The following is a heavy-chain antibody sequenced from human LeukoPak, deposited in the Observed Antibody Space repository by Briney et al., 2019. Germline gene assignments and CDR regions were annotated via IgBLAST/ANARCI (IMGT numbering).Heavy chain of an antibody. CDR2: ISAYNGYT. D-gene: IGHD2-15*01. CDR3: ARLYSKRPFDC. CDR1: GYTFTNYG. Sequence: SSVNVSCKASGYTFTNYGITWVRQAPGQGLEWMGWISAYNGYTNYAQKFQGRITITRDTSISTAYMELSRLRSDDTALYYCARLYSKRPFDCWGQGTLVTVSS. J-gene: IGHJ4*02. V-gene: IGHV1-18*01.